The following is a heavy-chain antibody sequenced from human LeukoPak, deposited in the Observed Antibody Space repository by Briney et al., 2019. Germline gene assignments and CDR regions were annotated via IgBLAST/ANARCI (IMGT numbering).Heavy chain of an antibody. Sequence: SETLSLTCTVSGGSISSGGYYWSWIRQPPGKGLEWIGYIYHSGSTYYNPSLKSRVTISVDTSKNQFSLKLSSVTAADTAVYYCARCHWNYVRYYYYYMDVWGKGTTVTVSS. J-gene: IGHJ6*03. CDR3: ARCHWNYVRYYYYYMDV. V-gene: IGHV4-30-2*01. CDR2: IYHSGST. D-gene: IGHD1-7*01. CDR1: GGSISSGGYY.